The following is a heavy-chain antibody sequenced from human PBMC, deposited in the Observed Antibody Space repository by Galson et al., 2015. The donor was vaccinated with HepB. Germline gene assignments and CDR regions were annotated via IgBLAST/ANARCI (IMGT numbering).Heavy chain of an antibody. CDR1: GFIFSSYG. CDR3: ARVAVQLQLYNWFDP. D-gene: IGHD1-1*01. J-gene: IGHJ5*02. CDR2: ISTGSRTI. V-gene: IGHV3-48*01. Sequence: SLRLSCAASGFIFSSYGMNWVRQAPGKGLEWVSYISTGSRTILYTDSVKGRFTISRDDGENSLYMQMNSLRAEDTAVYYCARVAVQLQLYNWFDPWGQGTLVTVSS.